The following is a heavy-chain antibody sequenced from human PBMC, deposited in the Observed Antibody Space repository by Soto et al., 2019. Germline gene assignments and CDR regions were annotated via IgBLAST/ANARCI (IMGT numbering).Heavy chain of an antibody. CDR2: INPGNSDT. CDR1: GYSFINYC. J-gene: IGHJ4*02. CDR3: ARPDKDYVAS. V-gene: IGHV5-51*01. Sequence: PGESLKISCRASGYSFINYCIGWVRQMPWKGLEWMAIINPGNSDTRYSPAFQGHVTISADKSVTTTHLQWHSLKASDTAMYFCARPDKDYVASWGQGTLVTVSS.